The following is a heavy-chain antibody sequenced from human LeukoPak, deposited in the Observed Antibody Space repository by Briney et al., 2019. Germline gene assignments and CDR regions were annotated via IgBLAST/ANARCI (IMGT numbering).Heavy chain of an antibody. CDR3: ARGRLRYFDWLPDDYYYYGMDV. CDR1: GYTFTSYD. Sequence: GASVKVSCKASGYTFTSYDISWVRQATGQGLEWMGWMNPNSGNTGYAQKFQGRVTMTRNTSISTAYMELSSLRSEDTAVYYCARGRLRYFDWLPDDYYYYGMDVWGQGTTVTVSS. V-gene: IGHV1-8*01. CDR2: MNPNSGNT. J-gene: IGHJ6*02. D-gene: IGHD3-9*01.